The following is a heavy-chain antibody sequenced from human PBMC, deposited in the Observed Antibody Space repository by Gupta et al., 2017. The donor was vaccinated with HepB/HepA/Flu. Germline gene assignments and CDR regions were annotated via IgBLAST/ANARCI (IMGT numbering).Heavy chain of an antibody. D-gene: IGHD2-15*01. V-gene: IGHV1-2*02. J-gene: IGHJ6*03. CDR2: INPNSGGT. Sequence: GQGLEWMGWINPNSGGTNYAQTFQGRVTMTRDTSISTAYMELSRLGSDDTAVYYCARDPSMVVWGSLECYMDVWGKGTTVTVSS. CDR3: ARDPSMVVWGSLECYMDV.